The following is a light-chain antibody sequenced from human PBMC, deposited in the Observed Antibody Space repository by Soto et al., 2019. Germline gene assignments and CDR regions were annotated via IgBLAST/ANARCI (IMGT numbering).Light chain of an antibody. CDR2: DVS. J-gene: IGLJ3*02. V-gene: IGLV2-11*01. CDR1: SSDVGGYNY. CDR3: CSYTGSYTWV. Sequence: QSALTQPRSVSGSPGQSVTISCTGTSSDVGGYNYVSWYQQHPGKAPKVMIYDVSKRPSGVPDRFSGSKSGYTASLTISGLQAEDEANYYCCSYTGSYTWVFGGGTKVTVL.